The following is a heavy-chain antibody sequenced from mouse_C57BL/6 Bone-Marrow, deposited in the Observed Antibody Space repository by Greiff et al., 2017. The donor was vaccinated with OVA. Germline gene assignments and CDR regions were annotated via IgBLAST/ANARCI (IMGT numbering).Heavy chain of an antibody. D-gene: IGHD1-1*01. J-gene: IGHJ2*01. CDR2: IDPSDSYT. CDR3: AREVYYGSSLFDY. Sequence: VQLQQPGAELVRPGTSVKLSCKASGYTFTSYWMHWVKQRPGQGLEWIGVIDPSDSYTNYNQKFKGKATLTVDTSSSTAYMQLSSLTSEDSAVYYCAREVYYGSSLFDYWGQGTTLTVSS. V-gene: IGHV1-59*01. CDR1: GYTFTSYW.